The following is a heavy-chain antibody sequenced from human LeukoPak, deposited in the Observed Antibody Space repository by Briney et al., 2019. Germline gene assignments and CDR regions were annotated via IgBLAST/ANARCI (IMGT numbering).Heavy chain of an antibody. CDR1: GGSFSGYY. D-gene: IGHD2-21*02. CDR3: ARARDGLLSYPYYYYYYMDV. CDR2: INHSGST. Sequence: KPSETLSLTCAVYGGSFSGYYWSWIRQPPGKGLEWIGEINHSGSTNYNPSLKSRVTISVDTSKNQFSLKLSSVTAADTAVYYCARARDGLLSYPYYYYYYMDVWGKGTTVTVSS. V-gene: IGHV4-34*01. J-gene: IGHJ6*03.